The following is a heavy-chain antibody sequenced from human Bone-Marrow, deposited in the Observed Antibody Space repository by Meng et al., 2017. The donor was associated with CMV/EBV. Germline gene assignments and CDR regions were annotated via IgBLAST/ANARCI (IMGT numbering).Heavy chain of an antibody. Sequence: ASVKVSCKASGYTFNRYGFSWVRQAPGQGLEYMGWISAYNGNTKYAQKFQGRVTMTTDTSTSTVYMELRSLRSDDTAVYYCARDLRFLEWLSQGLSLYYWGQGTLVTVSS. CDR1: GYTFNRYG. CDR3: ARDLRFLEWLSQGLSLYY. V-gene: IGHV1-18*01. J-gene: IGHJ4*02. CDR2: ISAYNGNT. D-gene: IGHD3-3*01.